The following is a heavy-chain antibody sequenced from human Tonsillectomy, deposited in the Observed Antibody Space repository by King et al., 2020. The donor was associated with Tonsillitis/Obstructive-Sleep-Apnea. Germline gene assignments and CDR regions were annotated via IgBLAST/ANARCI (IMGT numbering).Heavy chain of an antibody. J-gene: IGHJ3*02. D-gene: IGHD3-16*01. CDR3: AKDPPRGGVTGGRAFEI. Sequence: VQLVESGGGLVQPGGSLRLSCAASGFTFSSYAMSWVRQAPGKGLELVSGISGSGGSTYYADSVKGRFTISRANSKNTLYLQMNSLRAEDTAVYYCAKDPPRGGVTGGRAFEIWGQGTMATVSS. V-gene: IGHV3-23*04. CDR2: ISGSGGST. CDR1: GFTFSSYA.